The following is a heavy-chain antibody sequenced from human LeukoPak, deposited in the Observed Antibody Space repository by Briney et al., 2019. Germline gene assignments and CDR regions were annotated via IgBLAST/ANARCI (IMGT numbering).Heavy chain of an antibody. Sequence: PGGSLRLSCAASGFTFSNYALHWVRQAPGKGLEYVSAISSNGDATFYANSVKGRFTISRDNSKNTLYLQMGSLRAEDMAVYYCVRVGNYREVDYWGQGTLVTVSS. D-gene: IGHD1-7*01. V-gene: IGHV3-64*01. J-gene: IGHJ4*02. CDR1: GFTFSNYA. CDR2: ISSNGDAT. CDR3: VRVGNYREVDY.